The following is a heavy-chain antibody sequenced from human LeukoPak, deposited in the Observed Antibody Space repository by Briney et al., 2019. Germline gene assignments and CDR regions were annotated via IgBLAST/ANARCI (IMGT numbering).Heavy chain of an antibody. J-gene: IGHJ4*02. D-gene: IGHD1-26*01. CDR1: GGSFSGYY. CDR3: ARVYSGSYWFDY. Sequence: SETLSLTCAVYGGSFSGYYWSWIRQPPGKGLEWIGEINHSGSTNYNPSLKSRVTISVDTSKNQFSLKLSSVTAADTAVYYCARVYSGSYWFDYWGQGTLVTVSS. CDR2: INHSGST. V-gene: IGHV4-34*01.